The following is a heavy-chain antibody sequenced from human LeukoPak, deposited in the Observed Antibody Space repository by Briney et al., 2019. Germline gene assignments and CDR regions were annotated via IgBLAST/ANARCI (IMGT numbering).Heavy chain of an antibody. CDR2: IWYDGSNK. CDR1: GFTFSSYG. V-gene: IGHV3-33*06. D-gene: IGHD3-9*01. CDR3: AKGFLTGYLYYFDY. Sequence: PGTSLRLSCAASGFTFSSYGMHWVRQAPGKGLEWVAVIWYDGSNKFYADSVEGRFTISRDNSKNTLYLQMNSLTAEDTAVYYCAKGFLTGYLYYFDYWGQGTLVTVSS. J-gene: IGHJ4*02.